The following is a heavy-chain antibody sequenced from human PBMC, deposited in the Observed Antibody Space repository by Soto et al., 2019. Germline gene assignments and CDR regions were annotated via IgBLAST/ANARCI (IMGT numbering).Heavy chain of an antibody. CDR1: GGSISSYY. CDR3: ARGDYYDSSGYYAPYYYGMDV. CDR2: IYTSGST. D-gene: IGHD3-22*01. J-gene: IGHJ6*02. V-gene: IGHV4-4*07. Sequence: SETLSLTCTVSGGSISSYYWSWIRQPAGKGLEWIGRIYTSGSTNYNPSLKSRVTMSVDTSKSQFSLKLSSVTAADTAVYYCARGDYYDSSGYYAPYYYGMDVWGQGTTVTVSS.